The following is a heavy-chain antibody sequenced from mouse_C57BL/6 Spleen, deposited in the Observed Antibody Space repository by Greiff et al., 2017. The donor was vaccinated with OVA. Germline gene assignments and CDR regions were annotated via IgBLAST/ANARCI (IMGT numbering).Heavy chain of an antibody. Sequence: VQLQQSGPELVKPGASVKISCKASGYSFTDYNMNWVKQSNGKSLEWIGVINPNYGTTSYNQKFKGKATLTVDQSSSTAYMQLKSLTSEESADDYGERPNYYGSSYGFADWGQGTLVTVSA. D-gene: IGHD1-1*01. CDR1: GYSFTDYN. CDR2: INPNYGTT. V-gene: IGHV1-39*01. CDR3: ERPNYYGSSYGFAD. J-gene: IGHJ3*01.